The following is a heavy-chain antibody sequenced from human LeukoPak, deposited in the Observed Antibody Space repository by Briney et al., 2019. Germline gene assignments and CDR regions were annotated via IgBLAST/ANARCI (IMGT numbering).Heavy chain of an antibody. CDR2: ISAYNDNT. CDR3: ARVHYDILTGYSYFDY. D-gene: IGHD3-9*01. Sequence: ASVKVSCKASGYTFTSYGISWVRQAPGQWLEWMGWISAYNDNTNYAQKLQGRVTMTTDTSTSTAYMELRSLRSDDTAVYYCARVHYDILTGYSYFDYWGQGTLVTVSS. CDR1: GYTFTSYG. V-gene: IGHV1-18*01. J-gene: IGHJ4*02.